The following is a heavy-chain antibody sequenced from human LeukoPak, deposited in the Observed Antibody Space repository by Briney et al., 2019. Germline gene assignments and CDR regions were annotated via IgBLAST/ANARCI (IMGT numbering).Heavy chain of an antibody. Sequence: GGSLRLSCATSGFTFSSYWMHWVRQAPGKGLVWVSSINTDGSTTSYADSVKGRFTISRDNAKNTLYLQMNSLRAEETAVYYCARDLGVAALDNWGQGTLVTVSS. CDR1: GFTFSSYW. V-gene: IGHV3-74*01. D-gene: IGHD6-19*01. CDR3: ARDLGVAALDN. J-gene: IGHJ4*02. CDR2: INTDGSTT.